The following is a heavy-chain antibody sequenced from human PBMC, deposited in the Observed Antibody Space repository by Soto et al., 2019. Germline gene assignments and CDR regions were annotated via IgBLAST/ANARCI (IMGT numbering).Heavy chain of an antibody. CDR2: INSDGSST. Sequence: EVQLVESGGGLVQPGGSLRLSCAASGFTFSSYWMHWVRQAPGKGLVWVSRINSDGSSTSYADSVKGRFTISRDNAKNRLYVQMNSLRAEDTAVYYCASVIAVAGENPFDYWGQGTLVTVSS. CDR1: GFTFSSYW. V-gene: IGHV3-74*01. CDR3: ASVIAVAGENPFDY. J-gene: IGHJ4*02. D-gene: IGHD6-19*01.